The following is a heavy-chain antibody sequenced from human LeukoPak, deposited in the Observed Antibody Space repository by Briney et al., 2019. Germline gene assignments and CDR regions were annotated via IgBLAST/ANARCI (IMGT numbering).Heavy chain of an antibody. V-gene: IGHV3-30*03. CDR1: GFTFSSYG. Sequence: GGSLRLSCAASGFTFSSYGMHWVRQAPGKGLEWVAVISYDGSNKYYADSVKGRFTISRDNSKNTLYLQMNSLRAEDTAVYYCARSYGSGSYYNAPFDYWGQGTLVTVSS. D-gene: IGHD3-10*01. J-gene: IGHJ4*02. CDR2: ISYDGSNK. CDR3: ARSYGSGSYYNAPFDY.